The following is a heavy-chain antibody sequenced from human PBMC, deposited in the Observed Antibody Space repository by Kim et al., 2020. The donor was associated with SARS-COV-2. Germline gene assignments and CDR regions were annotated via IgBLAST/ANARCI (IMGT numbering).Heavy chain of an antibody. CDR2: IYYSGST. V-gene: IGHV4-59*08. D-gene: IGHD3-10*01. Sequence: SETLSLTCTVSGGSISSYYWSWIRQPPGKGLEWIGYIYYSGSTNYNPSLKSRVTISVDTSKNQFSLKLSSVTAADTAVYYCARSNFLGAYYGSGRGLLPNWFDPWGQGTLVTVSS. CDR1: GGSISSYY. CDR3: ARSNFLGAYYGSGRGLLPNWFDP. J-gene: IGHJ5*02.